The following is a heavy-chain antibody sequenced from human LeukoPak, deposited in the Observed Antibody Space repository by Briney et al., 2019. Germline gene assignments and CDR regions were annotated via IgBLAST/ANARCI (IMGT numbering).Heavy chain of an antibody. Sequence: SETLSLTCTVSGGSITPYYWSWIRQPPGKGLEWIGYIYYSGSTSYNPSLKSRVTISPDTSKNQFSLKLRSVTAADTAVYYCARGYSSGVPGYWGQGTLVTVSS. CDR1: GGSITPYY. D-gene: IGHD6-19*01. CDR2: IYYSGST. V-gene: IGHV4-59*01. CDR3: ARGYSSGVPGY. J-gene: IGHJ4*02.